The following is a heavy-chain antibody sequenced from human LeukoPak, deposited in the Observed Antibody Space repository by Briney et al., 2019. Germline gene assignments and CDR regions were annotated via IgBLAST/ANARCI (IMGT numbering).Heavy chain of an antibody. CDR2: IYYSGST. CDR3: ASWAPEGRLNQYSYYYYMDV. Sequence: SETLSLTCTFSGGSISSSRYYWGWIRQPPGEGLGGIGSIYYSGSTYYNPSLKSRVTISVDTSKNQFSLKLSSVTAADTAVYYCASWAPEGRLNQYSYYYYMDVWGKGATVTVSS. D-gene: IGHD2-15*01. CDR1: GGSISSSRYY. V-gene: IGHV4-39*07. J-gene: IGHJ6*03.